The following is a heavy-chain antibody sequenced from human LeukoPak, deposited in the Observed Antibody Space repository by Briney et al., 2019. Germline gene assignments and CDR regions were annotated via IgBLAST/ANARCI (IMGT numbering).Heavy chain of an antibody. J-gene: IGHJ5*02. CDR1: GFTFDDYA. D-gene: IGHD3-22*01. CDR2: ISWDGGST. CDR3: ARDPLDYYDSRPT. V-gene: IGHV3-43D*03. Sequence: GGSLRLSCAASGFTFDDYAMHWVRQAPGKGLEWVSLISWDGGSTYYADSVKGRFTISRDNSKNSLYLQMNSLRAEDTALYYCARDPLDYYDSRPTWGQGTLVTVSS.